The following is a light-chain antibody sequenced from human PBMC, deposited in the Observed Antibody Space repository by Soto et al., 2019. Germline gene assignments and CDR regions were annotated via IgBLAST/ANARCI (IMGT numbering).Light chain of an antibody. CDR3: QQRSNWPPVIT. Sequence: EIVLTQSPATLSLSPGERATLSCRASQSFSSYLAWYQQKPGQAPRLLIYDASKRATGIPARFSGRGSGTDFTLTISSPETEDFAVYYCQQRSNWPPVITFGQGTRLEIK. V-gene: IGKV3-11*01. CDR2: DAS. J-gene: IGKJ5*01. CDR1: QSFSSY.